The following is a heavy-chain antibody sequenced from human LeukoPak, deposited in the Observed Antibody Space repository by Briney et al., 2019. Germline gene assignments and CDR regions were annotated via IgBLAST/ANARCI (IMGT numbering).Heavy chain of an antibody. Sequence: GGSLRLSCAASGFTFDDYAMHWVRQAPGKGLEWVSLINWAGATTYSADSVKGRFTISRDNSKNTMYLQMNNLRAEDTAVYYCARRGTPNAFDLWGQGTMVTVSS. CDR1: GFTFDDYA. CDR2: INWAGATT. CDR3: ARRGTPNAFDL. J-gene: IGHJ3*01. D-gene: IGHD3-16*01. V-gene: IGHV3-43D*04.